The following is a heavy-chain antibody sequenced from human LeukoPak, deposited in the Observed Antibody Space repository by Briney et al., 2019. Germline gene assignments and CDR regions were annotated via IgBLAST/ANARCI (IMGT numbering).Heavy chain of an antibody. Sequence: ASVKVSCKVSGYTLTELSMHWVRQAPGKGLEWMGGFDPENGETIYAQKFQGRVTMTGDTSTDTAYMELSSLRSEDTAVYYCATAFLSAATGYFDYWGQGTLVTVSS. J-gene: IGHJ4*02. CDR3: ATAFLSAATGYFDY. CDR1: GYTLTELS. D-gene: IGHD3-3*01. CDR2: FDPENGET. V-gene: IGHV1-24*01.